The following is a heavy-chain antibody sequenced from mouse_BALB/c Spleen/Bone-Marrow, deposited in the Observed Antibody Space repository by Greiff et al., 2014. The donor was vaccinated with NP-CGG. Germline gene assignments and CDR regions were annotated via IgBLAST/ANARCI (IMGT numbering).Heavy chain of an antibody. CDR1: GVSITSGY. V-gene: IGHV3-8*02. D-gene: IGHD1-1*01. Sequence: VQVKQSGPSLVKPSQTLSLSCSVSGVSITSGYWNWIRKFPGNKLEYMGYISHSGSTYYNPSLKSRISITRDTSKNQFYLQLNSMTNDDAATYYYSRGYGNNFDYWGQGTTLTVSS. CDR2: ISHSGST. CDR3: SRGYGNNFDY. J-gene: IGHJ2*01.